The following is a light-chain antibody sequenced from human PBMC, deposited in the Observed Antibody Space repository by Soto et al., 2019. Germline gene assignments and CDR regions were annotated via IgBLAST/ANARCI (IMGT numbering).Light chain of an antibody. Sequence: EIVLTQSPGTLSLSPGEIATLSCRASQSLSSTYLAWYQQKPGQAPRLLIYGASNRATGIPDRFSGSGSGTDFTLTINRLEPEDFAVYYCQQYGSSPLTFGQGTKVEIK. V-gene: IGKV3-20*01. CDR3: QQYGSSPLT. J-gene: IGKJ1*01. CDR1: QSLSSTY. CDR2: GAS.